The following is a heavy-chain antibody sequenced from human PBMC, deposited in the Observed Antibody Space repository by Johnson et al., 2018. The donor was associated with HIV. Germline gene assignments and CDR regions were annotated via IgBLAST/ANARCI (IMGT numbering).Heavy chain of an antibody. CDR1: GFTFDDYG. CDR2: INWDGGST. V-gene: IGHV3-20*04. Sequence: MMLVESGGGLVKPGGSLRVSCAASGFTFDDYGMSWVRQAPGKGLAWVSTINWDGGSTGYADSVKGRFTISRDNAKNSLSLQMNSLRAEDTAVYYCSRSPEVRGVDAFDVWGQGTVVTVSS. D-gene: IGHD3-10*01. CDR3: SRSPEVRGVDAFDV. J-gene: IGHJ3*01.